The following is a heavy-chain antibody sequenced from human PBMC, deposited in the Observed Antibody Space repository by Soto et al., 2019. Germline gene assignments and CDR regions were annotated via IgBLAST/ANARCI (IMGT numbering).Heavy chain of an antibody. CDR3: ARHFKYYDPPLALDI. J-gene: IGHJ3*02. Sequence: PGGSLRLSCAASGFTFSDYYMSWIRQAPGKGLEWVSYISSSSSYTNYADSVKGRFTISRDNAKNSLYLQMNGLRAEDTAVYYCARHFKYYDPPLALDIWGQGTMVTVSS. D-gene: IGHD3-3*01. CDR2: ISSSSSYT. CDR1: GFTFSDYY. V-gene: IGHV3-11*06.